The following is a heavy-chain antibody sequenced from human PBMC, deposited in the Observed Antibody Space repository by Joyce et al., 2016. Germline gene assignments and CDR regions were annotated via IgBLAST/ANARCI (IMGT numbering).Heavy chain of an antibody. CDR3: ARYGVSGQDAFDI. V-gene: IGHV3-7*03. D-gene: IGHD2-8*01. Sequence: EGQLVESGGGLVQPGGSLRLSCAASGFTLSRHWMSWVRQPSGKGMEWVAKIKQDGSEEWYVDSVKGRFTISRDNAKNSLSLQMNSLRAEDTAVYYCARYGVSGQDAFDIWGQGTRVTVSS. CDR2: IKQDGSEE. CDR1: GFTLSRHW. J-gene: IGHJ3*02.